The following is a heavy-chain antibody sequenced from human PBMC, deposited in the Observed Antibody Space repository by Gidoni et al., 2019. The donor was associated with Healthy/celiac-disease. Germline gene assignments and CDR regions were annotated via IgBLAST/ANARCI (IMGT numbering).Heavy chain of an antibody. J-gene: IGHJ6*02. Sequence: EVQLLESVGGLVQPGGSLRLSCAASGFTFSTYAMSWVRQAPGKGLEWVSAISGSGGSTYYADSVKGRFTISRDNSKNTLYLQMNSLRAEDTAVYYCAKDGVGEKNYYYGMDVWGQGTTVTVSS. D-gene: IGHD2-8*01. V-gene: IGHV3-23*01. CDR1: GFTFSTYA. CDR2: ISGSGGST. CDR3: AKDGVGEKNYYYGMDV.